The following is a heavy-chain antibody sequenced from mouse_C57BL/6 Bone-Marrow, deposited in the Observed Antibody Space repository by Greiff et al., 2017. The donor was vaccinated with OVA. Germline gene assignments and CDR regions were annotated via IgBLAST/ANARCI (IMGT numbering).Heavy chain of an antibody. CDR2: IDPETGCT. Sequence: QVQLQQSGAVLVRPGASVTLSCKASGYTFTDYEMHWVKQTPVHGLEWIGAIDPETGCTAYNQKFKGKAILTADKSSSTAYMELRSLTSEDSAVYYCTSSGSPDWYFDVWGTGTTVTVSS. D-gene: IGHD1-1*01. J-gene: IGHJ1*03. V-gene: IGHV1-15*01. CDR1: GYTFTDYE. CDR3: TSSGSPDWYFDV.